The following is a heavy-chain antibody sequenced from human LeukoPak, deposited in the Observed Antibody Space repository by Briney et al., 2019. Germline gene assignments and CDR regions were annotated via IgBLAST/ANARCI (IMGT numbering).Heavy chain of an antibody. Sequence: SQTLSLTCTVSGGSISSGGYYWSWIRQHPGKGLEWIGYIYYSGSTYYNPSLKSRVTISVDTSKNQFSLKLSSVTAADTAVYYCARGYYDTSAYSNPFDFWGQGTLVTVSS. J-gene: IGHJ4*02. D-gene: IGHD3-22*01. CDR3: ARGYYDTSAYSNPFDF. CDR1: GGSISSGGYY. V-gene: IGHV4-31*03. CDR2: IYYSGST.